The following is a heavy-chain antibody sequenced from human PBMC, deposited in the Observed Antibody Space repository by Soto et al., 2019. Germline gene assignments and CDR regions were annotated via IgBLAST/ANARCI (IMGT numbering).Heavy chain of an antibody. CDR3: AKENFSFFFFFQAEDGIRDVRSVSAFLLNRSSDL. CDR2: ISYDGSNK. Sequence: SKGLEWVAVISYDGSNKYYADSVKVRFTISRDNSNNTLYLQMNSLRAEDTAVYYGAKENFSFFFFFQAEDGIRDVRSVSAFLLNRSSDL. D-gene: IGHD3-10*02. V-gene: IGHV3-30*18. J-gene: IGHJ2*01.